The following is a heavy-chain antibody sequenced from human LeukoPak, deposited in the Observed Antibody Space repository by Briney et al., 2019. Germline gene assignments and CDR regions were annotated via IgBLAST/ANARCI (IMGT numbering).Heavy chain of an antibody. CDR2: LNSSSGGS. V-gene: IGHV1-2*02. Sequence: ASVKVSCKASGYSFTGYYIHWVRQAPGQGLEWMGWLNSSSGGSHYAQKFQVRVTMTRDTSISTAYMELSRLTSDDTAVYYCARGTPADYWGQGTLLTVSS. CDR1: GYSFTGYY. CDR3: ARGTPADY. D-gene: IGHD4-23*01. J-gene: IGHJ4*02.